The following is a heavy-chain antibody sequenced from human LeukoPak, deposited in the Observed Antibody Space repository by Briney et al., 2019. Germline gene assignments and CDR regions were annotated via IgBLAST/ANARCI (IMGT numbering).Heavy chain of an antibody. V-gene: IGHV3-7*01. CDR2: IKYDGSGK. CDR3: AGIAAAEG. J-gene: IGHJ4*02. D-gene: IGHD6-13*01. Sequence: GGSLRLSCAASGFTFSSYWMTWIRQAPGKGLEWVANIKYDGSGKFYVDSVKGRFTISRDNAQNSLYLQMDSLRVEDTAVYYCAGIAAAEGWGQGTLVTVSS. CDR1: GFTFSSYW.